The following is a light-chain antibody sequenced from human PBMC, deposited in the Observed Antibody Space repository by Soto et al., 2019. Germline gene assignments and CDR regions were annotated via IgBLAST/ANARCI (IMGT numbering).Light chain of an antibody. Sequence: DIYMSQSPSTLSASLVERVTITCRASQYISRWVAWYQQKPGKAPKLLIYEASSLESGVSSRFSGSGSETEFALTISSLQPDDIATYYCQQYNSYPWTFGQGTKVDI. CDR1: QYISRW. J-gene: IGKJ1*01. V-gene: IGKV1-5*01. CDR2: EAS. CDR3: QQYNSYPWT.